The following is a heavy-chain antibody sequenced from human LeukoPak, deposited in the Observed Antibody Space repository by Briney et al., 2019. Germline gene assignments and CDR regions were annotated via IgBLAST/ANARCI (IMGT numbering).Heavy chain of an antibody. CDR3: ARAGGSTVSHSDY. V-gene: IGHV3-21*01. CDR1: GFTFSNYW. Sequence: GGDLRLSCVASGFTFSNYWMNWVRQAPGKGLEWGSSISSSTSYIYYADSVKGRFTISKDNAKNSLYLQMNSLRAEDTAVYYCARAGGSTVSHSDYWGQGTLVTVSS. D-gene: IGHD4-17*01. J-gene: IGHJ4*02. CDR2: ISSSTSYI.